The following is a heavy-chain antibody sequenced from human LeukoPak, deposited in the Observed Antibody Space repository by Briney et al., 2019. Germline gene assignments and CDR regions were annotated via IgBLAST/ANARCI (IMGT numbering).Heavy chain of an antibody. CDR2: INPSGGST. J-gene: IGHJ3*02. CDR1: GYTFTSYY. CDR3: ARARPYNWNSRKAFDI. Sequence: ASVKVSCKASGYTFTSYYMHWVRQAPGQGLEWMGIINPSGGSTSYAQKFQGRVTMTRDTSISTAYMELSRLRSDDTAVYYCARARPYNWNSRKAFDIWGQGTMVTVSS. D-gene: IGHD1-7*01. V-gene: IGHV1-46*01.